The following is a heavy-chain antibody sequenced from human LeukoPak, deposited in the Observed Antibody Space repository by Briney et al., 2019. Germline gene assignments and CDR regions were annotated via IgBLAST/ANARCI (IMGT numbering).Heavy chain of an antibody. J-gene: IGHJ4*02. Sequence: PSETLSLTCAVYGVSVSSDNWWTWVRQSPGKGLEWIGETHRSGDTKYNPSLSGRVTISIDNSNNRLSLSLRYVTAADTAMYYCATRDQSRTYLAPADCWGQGTLATVSS. D-gene: IGHD5-24*01. V-gene: IGHV4-4*02. CDR3: ATRDQSRTYLAPADC. CDR2: THRSGDT. CDR1: GVSVSSDNW.